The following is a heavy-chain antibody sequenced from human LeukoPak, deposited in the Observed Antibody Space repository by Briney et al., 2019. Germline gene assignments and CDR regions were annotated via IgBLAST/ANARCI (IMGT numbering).Heavy chain of an antibody. Sequence: GGSLRLSCAASGFSLNTYGMSWVRQAPGKGLEWVSYISGSSVSIYYADSVKGRFTISRDNAKNSLYLQMNSLRDEDTAVYYCARSGSGSFPFDYWGQGTLATVSS. V-gene: IGHV3-48*02. CDR1: GFSLNTYG. D-gene: IGHD1-26*01. CDR2: ISGSSVSI. J-gene: IGHJ4*02. CDR3: ARSGSGSFPFDY.